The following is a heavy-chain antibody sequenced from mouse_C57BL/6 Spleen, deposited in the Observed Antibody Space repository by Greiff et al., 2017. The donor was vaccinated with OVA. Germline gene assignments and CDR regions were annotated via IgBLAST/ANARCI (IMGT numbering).Heavy chain of an antibody. CDR3: ARIYYDYAMDY. CDR2: INYDGSST. Sequence: EVMLVESEGGLVQPGSSMKLSCTASGFTFSDYYMAWVRQVPEKGLEWVANINYDGSSTYYLDSLKSRFIISRDNAKNILYLQMSSLKSEDTATYYCARIYYDYAMDYWGQGTSVTVSS. D-gene: IGHD2-4*01. V-gene: IGHV5-16*01. CDR1: GFTFSDYY. J-gene: IGHJ4*01.